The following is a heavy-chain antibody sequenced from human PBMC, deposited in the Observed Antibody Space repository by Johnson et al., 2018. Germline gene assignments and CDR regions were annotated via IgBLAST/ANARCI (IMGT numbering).Heavy chain of an antibody. V-gene: IGHV1-8*01. J-gene: IGHJ6*02. D-gene: IGHD6-6*01. CDR2: MNPNSGNT. CDR1: GYTFTSYD. CDR3: ASLSIPDGRDV. Sequence: VQLVESGAEVKKPGASVKVSCKASGYTFTSYDINWVRQATGQGLEWMGWMNPNSGNTGYAQTFQGRVTLTRKTSISTAYLELRSLRSGDPAGYYGASLSIPDGRDVVGQGTTDTVS.